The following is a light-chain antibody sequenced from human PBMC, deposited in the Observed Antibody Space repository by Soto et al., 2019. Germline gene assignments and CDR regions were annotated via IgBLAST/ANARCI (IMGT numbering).Light chain of an antibody. CDR1: QSISQS. J-gene: IGKJ5*01. Sequence: EFVLTQSPGTLSLSPGARATLSCRASQSISQSLAWYQQRPGQSPRLLIYDASRRATGIPDRFTGSGFGTEVTLTISSLQPEDFATYYCQQHGQWPITFGQGTRLEI. V-gene: IGKV3-20*01. CDR3: QQHGQWPIT. CDR2: DAS.